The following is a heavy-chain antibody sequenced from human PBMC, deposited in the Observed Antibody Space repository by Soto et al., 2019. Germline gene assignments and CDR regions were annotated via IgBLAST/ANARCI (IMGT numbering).Heavy chain of an antibody. CDR2: VNPIVSMS. D-gene: IGHD3-10*01. Sequence: QVQLVQSGAEVKRPGSSVKVSCKASGDTFNFYSINWVRQAPGLGLEWMGRVNPIVSMSNYAQKFQGRVTMTADKSTGQAYRELSALRLEETAIYSGAVVNGSGFGAFDNGG. V-gene: IGHV1-69*02. CDR3: AVVNGSGFGAFDN. J-gene: IGHJ3*02. CDR1: GDTFNFYS.